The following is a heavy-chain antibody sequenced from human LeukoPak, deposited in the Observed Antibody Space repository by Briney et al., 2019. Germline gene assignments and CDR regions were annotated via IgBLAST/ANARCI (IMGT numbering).Heavy chain of an antibody. CDR3: ARSRVTMVRGVITHNWFDP. D-gene: IGHD3-10*01. V-gene: IGHV3-21*01. CDR2: ISSSSSYI. J-gene: IGHJ5*02. Sequence: GGPLRLSCAASGFTFSSYSMNWVRQAPGKGLEWVSSISSSSSYIYYADSVKGRFTISRDNAKNSLYLQMNSLRAGDTAVYYCARSRVTMVRGVITHNWFDPWGQGTLVTVSS. CDR1: GFTFSSYS.